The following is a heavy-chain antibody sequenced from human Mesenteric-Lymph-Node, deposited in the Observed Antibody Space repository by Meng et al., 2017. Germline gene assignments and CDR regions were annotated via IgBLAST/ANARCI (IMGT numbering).Heavy chain of an antibody. CDR1: GDSVSSNSAA. CDR2: TYYRSKWYN. Sequence: LLQPEGPGLVKPSTALSLTCAICGDSVSSNSAAWNWIRTSPSRGLEWLGRTYYRSKWYNEYAVSVKSRIGINADTAKNQFSLQLNSVTPEDTAVYYCARAADSSLDYWGQGTLVTVSS. J-gene: IGHJ4*02. V-gene: IGHV6-1*01. D-gene: IGHD6-13*01. CDR3: ARAADSSLDY.